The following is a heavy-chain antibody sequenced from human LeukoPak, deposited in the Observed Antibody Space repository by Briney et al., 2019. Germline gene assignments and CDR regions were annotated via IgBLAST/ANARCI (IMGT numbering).Heavy chain of an antibody. CDR2: IYTSGST. D-gene: IGHD2-2*01. Sequence: PSETLSLTCTVSGGSISSSSYYWGWIRQPPGKGLEWIGSIYTSGSTNYNPSLKSRVTISVDTSKNQFSLKLSSVTAADTAVYYCARRVAEGWVVPAVDNWFDPWGQGTLVTVSS. CDR3: ARRVAEGWVVPAVDNWFDP. J-gene: IGHJ5*02. V-gene: IGHV4-39*07. CDR1: GGSISSSSYY.